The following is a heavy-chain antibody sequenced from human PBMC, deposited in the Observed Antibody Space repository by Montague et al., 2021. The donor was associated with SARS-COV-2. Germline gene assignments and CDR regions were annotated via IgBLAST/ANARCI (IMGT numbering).Heavy chain of an antibody. V-gene: IGHV3-30*04. D-gene: IGHD2-21*02. J-gene: IGHJ3*02. CDR2: ISYDGSNK. CDR1: GFTFSSYA. CDR3: AREGDIVVVTDAFDI. Sequence: SLSLSSSASGFTFSSYAMHWVRQAPVKGLEWVAVISYDGSNKYYVDSVKGRFTISRDNSKNTLYLQMNSLRAEDTAVYYCAREGDIVVVTDAFDIWGQGTMVTVSS.